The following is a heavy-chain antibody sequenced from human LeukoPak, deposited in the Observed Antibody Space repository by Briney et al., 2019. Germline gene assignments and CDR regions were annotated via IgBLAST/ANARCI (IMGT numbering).Heavy chain of an antibody. CDR2: INSDGSWT. Sequence: GGSLRLSCVASGNYWMHWVRQAPGKGLVWVSHINSDGSWTSYADSVKGRFTISKDNAKNTVCLQMNSLRAEDTAVYYCVSFYETYWGRGTLVTVSS. CDR1: GNYW. D-gene: IGHD2/OR15-2a*01. CDR3: VSFYETY. J-gene: IGHJ4*02. V-gene: IGHV3-74*01.